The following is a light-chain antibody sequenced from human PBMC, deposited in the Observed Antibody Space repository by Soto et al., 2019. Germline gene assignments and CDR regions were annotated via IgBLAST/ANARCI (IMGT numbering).Light chain of an antibody. CDR1: QSINGW. V-gene: IGKV1-5*03. CDR3: HQYHKIPRT. J-gene: IGKJ1*01. Sequence: DIQLTHSPSTLSASVGDRGTITCLASQSINGWLAWYQQKPGQAPNLLIYKASTLESGVPSRFSGSGSGTEFTLTVSRLQADDFATYYCHQYHKIPRTFGQGTKVDI. CDR2: KAS.